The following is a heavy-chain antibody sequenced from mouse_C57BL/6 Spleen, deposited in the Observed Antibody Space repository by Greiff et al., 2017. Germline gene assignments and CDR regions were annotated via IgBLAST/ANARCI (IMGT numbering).Heavy chain of an antibody. V-gene: IGHV5-17*01. Sequence: EVKLMESGGGLVKPGGSLKLSCAASGFTFSDYGMHWVRQAPEKGLEWVAYISSGSSTIYYADTVKGPFTISRDNAKNTLFLQMTSLRSEDTAMYYCARQLGVDYFDYWGQGTTLTVSS. CDR2: ISSGSSTI. CDR1: GFTFSDYG. J-gene: IGHJ2*01. CDR3: ARQLGVDYFDY. D-gene: IGHD4-1*02.